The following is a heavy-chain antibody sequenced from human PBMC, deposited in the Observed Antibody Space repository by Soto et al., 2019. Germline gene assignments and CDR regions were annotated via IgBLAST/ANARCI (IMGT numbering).Heavy chain of an antibody. J-gene: IGHJ4*02. V-gene: IGHV1-69*12. CDR1: GGTFSTYA. Sequence: QVQLVQSGAAVKKPESSVKVSCKAPGGTFSTYAISWVRQAPGQGLEWMGGIIPMFGTANYAQRFQDRVTITEDESTNTVYRELSSLISEDTAVYFCASGIQLWLRRINNGYSGWGQGTLVTVSS. D-gene: IGHD5-18*01. CDR2: IIPMFGTA. CDR3: ASGIQLWLRRINNGYSG.